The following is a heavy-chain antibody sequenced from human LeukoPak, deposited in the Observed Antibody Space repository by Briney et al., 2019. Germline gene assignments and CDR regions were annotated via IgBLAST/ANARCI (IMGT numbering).Heavy chain of an antibody. CDR3: ATWCSSTSCPYYFDY. J-gene: IGHJ4*02. V-gene: IGHV1-69-2*01. CDR2: VDPEDGET. CDR1: GYTFTSYG. Sequence: GASVKVSCKASGYTFTSYGISWVRQAPGQGLEWMGLVDPEDGETIYAEKFQGRVTITADTSTDTAYMELSSLRSEDTAVYYCATWCSSTSCPYYFDYWGQGTLVTVSS. D-gene: IGHD2-2*01.